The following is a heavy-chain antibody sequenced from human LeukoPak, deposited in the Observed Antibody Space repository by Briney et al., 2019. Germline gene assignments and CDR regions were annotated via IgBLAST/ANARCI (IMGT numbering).Heavy chain of an antibody. CDR2: MSYDGSNK. V-gene: IGHV3-30*04. D-gene: IGHD6-19*01. J-gene: IGHJ4*02. Sequence: GGSLRLSCAASGFTFSSYAMHWVRQAPGKGLEWVAVMSYDGSNKYYADSVKGRFTISRDNSKNTLYLQMNSLRAEDTAVYYCARDPQWLVRPLYYFDYWGQGTLVTVSS. CDR3: ARDPQWLVRPLYYFDY. CDR1: GFTFSSYA.